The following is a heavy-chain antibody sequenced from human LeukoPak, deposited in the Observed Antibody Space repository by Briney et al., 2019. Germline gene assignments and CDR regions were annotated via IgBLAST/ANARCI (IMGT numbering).Heavy chain of an antibody. J-gene: IGHJ4*02. CDR3: ARLGSYHDF. CDR1: GASISSYY. D-gene: IGHD1-26*01. CDR2: IHTSGGS. V-gene: IGHV4-4*09. Sequence: SETLSLTCTVSGASISSYYWSWIRQTPEKGLEWMGNIHTSGGSSYHPSLKSRLTMSIDTSKNQLSLKLTSVTAADTAVYFCARLGSYHDFWGQGALVTASS.